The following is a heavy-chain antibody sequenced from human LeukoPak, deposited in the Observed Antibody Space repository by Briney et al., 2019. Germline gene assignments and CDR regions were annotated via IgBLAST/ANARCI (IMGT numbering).Heavy chain of an antibody. Sequence: PGRSLRLSCAASGVTFSSYGMHWVRQAPGKGLEWVALISNDAGNYYYADSVKGRFTISRDNSKNTLYLQMNSLRAEDTAVYFCAKDRRLYDILTPFDYWGQGTLVTVSS. V-gene: IGHV3-30*18. CDR1: GVTFSSYG. CDR2: ISNDAGNY. CDR3: AKDRRLYDILTPFDY. D-gene: IGHD3-9*01. J-gene: IGHJ4*02.